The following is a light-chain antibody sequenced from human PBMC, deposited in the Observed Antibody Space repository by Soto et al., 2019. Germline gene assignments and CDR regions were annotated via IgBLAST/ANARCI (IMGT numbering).Light chain of an antibody. Sequence: DIQMTQSPSPLSASVGDRVTITCRASQSISSGLAWYQQKPGKAPKHLIYKASSLESGVPSRFSGSGSGAEFTLTISSLQPDDFATYYCLQYNSYPFTFGGGTKVDIK. CDR3: LQYNSYPFT. CDR2: KAS. J-gene: IGKJ4*01. CDR1: QSISSG. V-gene: IGKV1-5*03.